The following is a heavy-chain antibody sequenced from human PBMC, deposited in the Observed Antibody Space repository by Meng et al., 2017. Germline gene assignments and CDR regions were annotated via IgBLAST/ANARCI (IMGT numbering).Heavy chain of an antibody. CDR2: TYYRSKWYN. Sequence: VQLHQAGPGLVKPSQTHSLTGAISGDSVASNSAAWNWIRQSPSRGLEWLGRTYYRSKWYNDYAVSEKSRITINPDTSKNQFSLQLNSVTPEDTAVYYCARGVVYAISYFDYWGQGTLVTVSS. J-gene: IGHJ4*02. D-gene: IGHD2-8*02. CDR1: GDSVASNSAA. CDR3: ARGVVYAISYFDY. V-gene: IGHV6-1*01.